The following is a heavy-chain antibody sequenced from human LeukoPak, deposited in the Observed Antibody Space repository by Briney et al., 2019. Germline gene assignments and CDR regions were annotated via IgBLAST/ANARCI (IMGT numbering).Heavy chain of an antibody. J-gene: IGHJ4*02. D-gene: IGHD5-24*01. CDR3: ARGRRDRTRHLHY. CDR2: ISAYNGNT. V-gene: IGHV1-18*01. CDR1: GYTFPDYG. Sequence: ASVKVSCKASGYTFPDYGISWVRQAPGQGLEWMGWISAYNGNTNYAQNFQGRVTMTTDTSTSTAYMELRSLRSDDTAVYFCARGRRDRTRHLHYWGQGTLVTVSS.